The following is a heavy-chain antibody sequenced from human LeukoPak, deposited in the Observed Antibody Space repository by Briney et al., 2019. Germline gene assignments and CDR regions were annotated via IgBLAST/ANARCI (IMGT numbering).Heavy chain of an antibody. Sequence: SVKVSCKASGYTFTGYYMHWVRQAPGQGLEWMGGIIPIFGTANYAQKFQGRVTITTDESTSTAYMELSSLRSEDTAVYYCARGWDSSSWSYGYWGQGTLVTVSS. CDR1: GYTFTGYY. CDR3: ARGWDSSSWSYGY. V-gene: IGHV1-69*05. CDR2: IIPIFGTA. D-gene: IGHD6-13*01. J-gene: IGHJ4*02.